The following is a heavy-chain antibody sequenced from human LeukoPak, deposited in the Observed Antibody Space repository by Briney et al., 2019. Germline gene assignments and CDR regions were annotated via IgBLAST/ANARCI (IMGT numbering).Heavy chain of an antibody. J-gene: IGHJ1*01. D-gene: IGHD3-10*01. CDR3: ARHYGSGSYSAEYFQH. V-gene: IGHV4-59*08. CDR2: IYYSGST. Sequence: SETLSLTCTVSGGSISSYYWSWIRQPPGKGLEWLGYIYYSGSTNYNPSLKSRVTISVDTSKNQFSLKLSSVTAADTAVYYCARHYGSGSYSAEYFQHWGQGTLVTVSS. CDR1: GGSISSYY.